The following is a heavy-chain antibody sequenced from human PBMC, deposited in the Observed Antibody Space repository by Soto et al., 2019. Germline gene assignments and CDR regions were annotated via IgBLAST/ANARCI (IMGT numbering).Heavy chain of an antibody. CDR3: TKGVVGATPYGMDV. CDR1: GFTFSSHY. V-gene: IGHV3-74*01. D-gene: IGHD1-26*01. J-gene: IGHJ6*02. Sequence: EVQLVESGGGLVQPGGSLRLSCAASGFTFSSHYMHWVRQAPGKGLVWVSRISSDGSSTSYADSVKGRFTISRDNAKNTLYLQMNSLMAEDTAVYYCTKGVVGATPYGMDVWGQGTTVTVSS. CDR2: ISSDGSST.